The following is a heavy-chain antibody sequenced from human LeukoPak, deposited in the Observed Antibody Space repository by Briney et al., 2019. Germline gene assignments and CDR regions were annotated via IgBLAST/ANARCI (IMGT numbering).Heavy chain of an antibody. D-gene: IGHD6-25*01. Sequence: SQTLSLPCASSGDSVSTSGVAWDWARQSPSRGLEWLGRTYYTSTWNTDYAVSVKTRIVVNPDTSKNQFSLQLNSVTSEDTAVYYCARGRASAFDVWGQGTMVTVSS. CDR2: TYYTSTWNT. CDR3: ARGRASAFDV. V-gene: IGHV6-1*01. J-gene: IGHJ3*01. CDR1: GDSVSTSGVA.